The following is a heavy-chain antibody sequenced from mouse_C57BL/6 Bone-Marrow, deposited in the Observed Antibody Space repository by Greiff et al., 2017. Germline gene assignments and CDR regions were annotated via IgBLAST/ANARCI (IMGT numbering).Heavy chain of an antibody. V-gene: IGHV5-9-1*02. CDR3: TRDYYGQRYFDV. Sequence: EVQLVESGEGLVKPGGSLKLSCAASGFTFSSYAMSWVRQTPEKRLEWVAYISSGGDYICYADTVKGRFTISRDNARNTLYLQMSSLKSEDTAMYYCTRDYYGQRYFDVWGTGTTVTVSS. CDR2: ISSGGDYI. J-gene: IGHJ1*03. D-gene: IGHD1-2*01. CDR1: GFTFSSYA.